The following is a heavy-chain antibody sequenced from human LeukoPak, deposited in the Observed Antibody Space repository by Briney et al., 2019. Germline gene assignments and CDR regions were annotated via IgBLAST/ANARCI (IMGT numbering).Heavy chain of an antibody. D-gene: IGHD3-10*01. CDR2: IYNSGSA. Sequence: SETLSLTCIVSGASITSGGFYWSWVRQHPGKGLEWIGHIYNSGSAYNNPSLESRISISLRTSENQFSLKLSSVTTADTAVYFCARGRYYFDSGSVPYHHAFDFWGQGTMVAVSS. CDR1: GASITSGGFY. V-gene: IGHV4-31*03. CDR3: ARGRYYFDSGSVPYHHAFDF. J-gene: IGHJ3*01.